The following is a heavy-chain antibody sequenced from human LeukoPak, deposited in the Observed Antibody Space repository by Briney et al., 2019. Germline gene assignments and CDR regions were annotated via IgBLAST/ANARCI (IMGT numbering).Heavy chain of an antibody. V-gene: IGHV4-39*07. CDR1: GGSISSYY. CDR2: IYYSGST. J-gene: IGHJ5*02. CDR3: ARGIERKGGGQYSTKNWFDP. D-gene: IGHD6-6*01. Sequence: SETLSPTCTVSGGSISSYYWGWIRQPPGKGLEWIGSIYYSGSTYYNPSLKSRVTISVDTSKNQFSLKLSSVTAADTAVYYCARGIERKGGGQYSTKNWFDPWGQGTLVTVSS.